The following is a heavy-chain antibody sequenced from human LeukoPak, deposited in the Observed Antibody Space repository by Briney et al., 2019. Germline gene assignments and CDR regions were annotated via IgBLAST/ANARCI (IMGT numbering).Heavy chain of an antibody. CDR2: ISSTSNYI. CDR1: GFTFSAYA. V-gene: IGHV3-21*01. D-gene: IGHD1-26*01. Sequence: GGSLRLSCAASGFTFSAYAISWVRQAPGKGLEWVSCISSTSNYIFYADSVRGRFTISRDNAKNSLYLQMDSLRAEDTAVYYCARGGIITSYAFEIWGQGAMVTVSS. CDR3: ARGGIITSYAFEI. J-gene: IGHJ3*02.